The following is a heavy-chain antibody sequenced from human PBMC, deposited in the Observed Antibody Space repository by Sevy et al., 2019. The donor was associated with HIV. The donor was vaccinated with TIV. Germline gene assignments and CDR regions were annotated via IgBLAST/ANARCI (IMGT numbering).Heavy chain of an antibody. CDR2: MNPNSGNT. V-gene: IGHV1-8*01. J-gene: IGHJ6*02. CDR1: GYTFTSYD. Sequence: ASVKVSCKASGYTFTSYDINWVRQATGQGLEWMGWMNPNSGNTGYAQKFQGRVTMTRNTSISTAYMELSSLRSEDTAVYYCARGRTADHHYYYGMDVWGQGTTVTVSS. CDR3: ARGRTADHHYYYGMDV. D-gene: IGHD2-2*01.